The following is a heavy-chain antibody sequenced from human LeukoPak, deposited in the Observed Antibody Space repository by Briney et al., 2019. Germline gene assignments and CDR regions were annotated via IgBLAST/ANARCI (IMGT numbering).Heavy chain of an antibody. V-gene: IGHV3-23*01. Sequence: GGSLRLSCAASGFTFSSYAMSWVRQAPGKGLEWVSAISGSGGSTYYADSVKGRFTISRDNSKNTLYLQMNSLRAEDTAVYYCARAHGATTLYYFDYWGQGTLVTVSS. CDR1: GFTFSSYA. J-gene: IGHJ4*02. D-gene: IGHD4-17*01. CDR3: ARAHGATTLYYFDY. CDR2: ISGSGGST.